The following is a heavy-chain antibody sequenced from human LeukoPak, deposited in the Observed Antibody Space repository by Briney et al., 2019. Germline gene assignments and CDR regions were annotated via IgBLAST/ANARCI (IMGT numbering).Heavy chain of an antibody. J-gene: IGHJ4*02. CDR2: ISGSGDNT. Sequence: GGSLRLSCAASGFTFSNAWMSWVRQAPGKGLEWVSGISGSGDNTYYADSVKGRFTISRDNSKNTLHLQMNSLRAEDTAVYYCAKGSGYDTDFDYWGQGTLATVSS. V-gene: IGHV3-23*01. CDR1: GFTFSNAW. CDR3: AKGSGYDTDFDY. D-gene: IGHD3-9*01.